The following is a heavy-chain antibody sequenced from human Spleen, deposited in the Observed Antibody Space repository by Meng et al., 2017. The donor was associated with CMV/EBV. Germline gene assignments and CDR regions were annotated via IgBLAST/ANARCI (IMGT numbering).Heavy chain of an antibody. D-gene: IGHD3-3*01. V-gene: IGHV4-59*02. Sequence: GSLRLSCSVSGGTVRSYYWGWIRQSPGKALEWLGYIYYTGSTKYTPSLKSRLTMSTYTSKNQFFLNLSSVTAADTAAYYCARGRESGRTFWSGHYIVEVRGQGTTVTVSS. J-gene: IGHJ6*02. CDR2: IYYTGST. CDR1: GGTVRSYY. CDR3: ARGRESGRTFWSGHYIVEV.